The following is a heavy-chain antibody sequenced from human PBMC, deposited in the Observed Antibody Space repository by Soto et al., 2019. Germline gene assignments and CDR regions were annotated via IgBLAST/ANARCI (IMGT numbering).Heavy chain of an antibody. J-gene: IGHJ6*02. D-gene: IGHD3-22*01. CDR1: GGSISSSNW. Sequence: SETLSLTCAVSGGSISSSNWWSWVRQPPGKGLEWIGEIYHSGSTNYNPSLKSRVTISVDKSKNQFSLKLSSVTAADTAVYYCARVTYYHDSNKSYGMDVWGQGTTVTSP. V-gene: IGHV4-4*02. CDR3: ARVTYYHDSNKSYGMDV. CDR2: IYHSGST.